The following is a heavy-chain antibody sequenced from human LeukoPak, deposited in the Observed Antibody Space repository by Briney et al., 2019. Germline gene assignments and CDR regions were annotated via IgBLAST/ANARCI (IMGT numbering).Heavy chain of an antibody. Sequence: GGSLRLSCEASGFTFNNYWMHWVRQAPGKGLVWVSHIENNGRSTNYADSVKGRFTISRDNSKNTLYLQMNSLRAEDTAVYYCARAATGPYYFDYWGQGTLVTVSS. J-gene: IGHJ4*02. CDR1: GFTFNNYW. D-gene: IGHD6-13*01. CDR2: IENNGRST. CDR3: ARAATGPYYFDY. V-gene: IGHV3-74*01.